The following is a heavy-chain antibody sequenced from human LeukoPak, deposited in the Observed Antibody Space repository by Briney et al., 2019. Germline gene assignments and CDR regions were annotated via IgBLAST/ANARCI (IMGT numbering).Heavy chain of an antibody. V-gene: IGHV3-7*04. Sequence: GGSLRLSCAVSGFTFRSYWMSWVRQTPGKGLEWVANIKQDGSAKYYVESLKGRFSISRDNAKNSLYLEMSSLRAEDTAVYYCARVPGMFAAAPWFDPWGQGTLVTVSS. J-gene: IGHJ5*02. CDR1: GFTFRSYW. CDR3: ARVPGMFAAAPWFDP. CDR2: IKQDGSAK. D-gene: IGHD6-13*01.